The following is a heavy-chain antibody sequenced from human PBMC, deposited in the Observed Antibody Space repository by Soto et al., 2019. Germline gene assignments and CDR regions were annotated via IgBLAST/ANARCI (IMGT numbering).Heavy chain of an antibody. Sequence: QVQLVQSGAEVKKPGASVKVSCKASGYTFTSYYMHWVRQAPGQGLEWMGIINPSGGSTSYAQKLQGRGTMTRDTSTSTVYMELSSLRSEDTAVYYCARVPYGDYPYYYYGMDVWGQGTTVTVSS. V-gene: IGHV1-46*01. CDR1: GYTFTSYY. D-gene: IGHD4-17*01. CDR2: INPSGGST. J-gene: IGHJ6*02. CDR3: ARVPYGDYPYYYYGMDV.